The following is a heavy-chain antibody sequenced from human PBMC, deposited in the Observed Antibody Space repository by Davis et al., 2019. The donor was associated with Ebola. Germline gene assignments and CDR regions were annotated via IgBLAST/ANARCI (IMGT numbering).Heavy chain of an antibody. J-gene: IGHJ4*02. CDR3: ARQESLYGSSDY. D-gene: IGHD2/OR15-2a*01. Sequence: GGSLRLSCKASGYSFTSYWIAWVRQTPAKGLEWMGIIYPGDSDTRYSPSFEGQVTISVDRSISTAYLQWSSLKASDIAMYYCARQESLYGSSDYWGQGTLVTVSS. CDR2: IYPGDSDT. CDR1: GYSFTSYW. V-gene: IGHV5-51*01.